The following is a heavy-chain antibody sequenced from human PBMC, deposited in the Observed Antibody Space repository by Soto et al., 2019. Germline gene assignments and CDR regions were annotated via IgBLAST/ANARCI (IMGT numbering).Heavy chain of an antibody. J-gene: IGHJ3*02. Sequence: PGESLRISRKGAGYRFTSYGSGWVRQMHGKGLEWMGIIYPGDSDTRYSPSFQGQVTISADKSISTAYLQWSSLKASDTAMYYCARQSITIFGVVTLDAFDIWGQGTMVTVSS. D-gene: IGHD3-3*01. CDR2: IYPGDSDT. V-gene: IGHV5-51*01. CDR1: GYRFTSYG. CDR3: ARQSITIFGVVTLDAFDI.